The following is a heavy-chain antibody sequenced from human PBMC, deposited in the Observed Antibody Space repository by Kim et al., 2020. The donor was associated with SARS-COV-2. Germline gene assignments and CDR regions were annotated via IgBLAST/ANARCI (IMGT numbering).Heavy chain of an antibody. Sequence: SETLSLTCTVSGGSISSGGYYWIWIRQHPGKGLEWIGYIYYSGSTYYNPSLKSRVTISVDTSKNQFSLKLSSVTAADTAVYYCARARGVVVINAFDIWGQGKRVP. CDR3: ARARGVVVINAFDI. D-gene: IGHD3-22*01. J-gene: IGHJ3*02. CDR1: GGSISSGGYY. V-gene: IGHV4-31*03. CDR2: IYYSGST.